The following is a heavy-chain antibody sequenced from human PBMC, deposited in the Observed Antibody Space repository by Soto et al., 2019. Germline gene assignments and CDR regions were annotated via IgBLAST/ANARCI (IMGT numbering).Heavy chain of an antibody. CDR1: GFTFSTCA. V-gene: IGHV3-23*01. D-gene: IGHD2-15*01. CDR2: ISGGGDRT. CDR3: AKQAVVVAATPWFDP. J-gene: IGHJ5*02. Sequence: GGSLRLSCASSGFTFSTCAMNLFRQAPGKGLEWVSSISGGGDRTYYGDSMKGRFTISRDNSKNTLYLQINSLRADDTAVYYCAKQAVVVAATPWFDPWGQGTLVTVSS.